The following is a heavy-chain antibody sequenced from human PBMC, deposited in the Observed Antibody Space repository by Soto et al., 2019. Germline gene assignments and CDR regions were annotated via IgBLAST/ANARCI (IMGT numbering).Heavy chain of an antibody. CDR3: ASEVATMPYGMDV. J-gene: IGHJ6*02. D-gene: IGHD5-12*01. CDR2: IIPIFGTA. V-gene: IGHV1-69*13. Sequence: SVEVSCKASGGTFSSYAISWVRQAPGQGLEWMGGIIPIFGTANYAQKFQGRVTITADESTSTAYMELSSLRSEDTAVYYCASEVATMPYGMDVWGQGTTVTVSS. CDR1: GGTFSSYA.